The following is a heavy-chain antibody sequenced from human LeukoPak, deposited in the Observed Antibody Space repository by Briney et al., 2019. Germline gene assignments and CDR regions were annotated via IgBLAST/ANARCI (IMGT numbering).Heavy chain of an antibody. J-gene: IGHJ4*02. CDR1: GFTVSSNY. Sequence: PGGSLRLSCAASGFTVSSNYMSWVRQAPGKGLEWVSVIYSGGSTYYADSVKGRFTISRDNSKNTLYLQMNSLRAEDTAVYYCAKDAETTVTGLLDYWGQGTLVTVSS. V-gene: IGHV3-53*01. D-gene: IGHD4-17*01. CDR2: IYSGGST. CDR3: AKDAETTVTGLLDY.